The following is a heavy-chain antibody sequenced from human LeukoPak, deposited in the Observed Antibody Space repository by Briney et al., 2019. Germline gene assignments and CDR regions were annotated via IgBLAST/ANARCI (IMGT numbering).Heavy chain of an antibody. CDR1: GGTFTSYA. CDR3: AFAPNPRYYFDY. V-gene: IGHV1-69*04. Sequence: SVKVSCKASGGTFTSYAISWVRQAPGQGLEWMGRIIPILDIANYPQKFQGRVTITADKSTSTAYMELSSLRSEDTAVYYCAFAPNPRYYFDYWGQGTLVTVSS. CDR2: IIPILDIA. D-gene: IGHD1-14*01. J-gene: IGHJ4*02.